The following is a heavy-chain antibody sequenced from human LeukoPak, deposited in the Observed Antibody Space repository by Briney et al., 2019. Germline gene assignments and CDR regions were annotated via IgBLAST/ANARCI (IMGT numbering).Heavy chain of an antibody. CDR3: ARAVPGGPSHGMDV. CDR1: GYTFTGYY. V-gene: IGHV1-2*02. CDR2: INPNSGGT. D-gene: IGHD3-10*01. Sequence: GAVKEPCMASGYTFTGYYMHWVRQPPGQGLEWMGWINPNSGGTNSAQMLRGIVTVTRDTSISTAYMELSRLRSDDTAMYYCARAVPGGPSHGMDVWGQGTTVTVSS. J-gene: IGHJ6*02.